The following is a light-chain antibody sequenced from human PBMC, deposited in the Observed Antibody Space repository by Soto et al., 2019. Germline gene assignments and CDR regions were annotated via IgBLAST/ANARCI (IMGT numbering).Light chain of an antibody. V-gene: IGKV2-28*01. CDR2: LGS. CDR3: LQALQTPYT. Sequence: VMTQSPLSLPVTPGEAASMSCRSSQSLLHSNGYNYLSWYLQKPGQSPRLLIYLGSLRASGVPDRLSGSGSGTDFTLKISRVEAGDVGLYYCLQALQTPYTFGQGTKLDIK. CDR1: QSLLHSNGYNY. J-gene: IGKJ2*01.